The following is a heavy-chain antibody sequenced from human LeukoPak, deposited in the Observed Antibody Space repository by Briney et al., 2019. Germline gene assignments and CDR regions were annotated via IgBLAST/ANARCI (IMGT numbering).Heavy chain of an antibody. V-gene: IGHV4-59*12. Sequence: PSETLSLTCTVSGGSISSYYWSWIRQPPGKGLEWIGYIYYSGSTNYNPSLKSRVTISVDTSKNQFSLKLSSVTAADTAVYYCARGGQLVSWGQGTLVTVSS. CDR2: IYYSGST. D-gene: IGHD6-6*01. CDR1: GGSISSYY. J-gene: IGHJ4*02. CDR3: ARGGQLVS.